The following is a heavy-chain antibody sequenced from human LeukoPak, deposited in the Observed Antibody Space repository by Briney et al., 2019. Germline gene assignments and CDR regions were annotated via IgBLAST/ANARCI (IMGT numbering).Heavy chain of an antibody. CDR1: GGSISSYY. J-gene: IGHJ4*02. CDR2: IYYSGST. Sequence: SETLSLTCTVSGGSISSYYWSWIRQPPGKGLEWIGYIYYSGSTNYNPSLKSRVTISVDTSKNQFSLKLSSVTAADTAVYCCARHNDYVWGSYRYHPIDYWGQGTLVTVSS. D-gene: IGHD3-16*02. V-gene: IGHV4-59*08. CDR3: ARHNDYVWGSYRYHPIDY.